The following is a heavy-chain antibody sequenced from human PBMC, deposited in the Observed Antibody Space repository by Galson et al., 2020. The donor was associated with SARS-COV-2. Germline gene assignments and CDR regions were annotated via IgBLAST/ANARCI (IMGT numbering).Heavy chain of an antibody. D-gene: IGHD1-26*01. CDR2: ISYDGSNK. J-gene: IGHJ4*02. Sequence: GESLKISCGASGFTFSSYGMHWVRQAPGKGLEWVAVISYDGSNKYYADSVKGRFTISRDNSKNTLYLQMNSLRAEDTAVYYCARPSSGSYYSYFDYWGQGTLVTVSS. CDR1: GFTFSSYG. V-gene: IGHV3-30*03. CDR3: ARPSSGSYYSYFDY.